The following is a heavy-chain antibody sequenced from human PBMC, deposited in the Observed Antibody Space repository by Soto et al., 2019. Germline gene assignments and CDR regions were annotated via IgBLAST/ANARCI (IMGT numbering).Heavy chain of an antibody. V-gene: IGHV1-18*01. CDR3: AAGNLDFHSSGWFPGVDY. J-gene: IGHJ4*02. D-gene: IGHD6-19*01. CDR2: ISAYNGNT. CDR1: GYTFTSYG. Sequence: ASVKVSCKASGYTFTSYGISWVRQAPGQGLEWMGWISAYNGNTNYAQKFQERVTITRDMSTSTAYKELSSKRSKDTTEYYCAAGNLDFHSSGWFPGVDYWGQGTLVTVSS.